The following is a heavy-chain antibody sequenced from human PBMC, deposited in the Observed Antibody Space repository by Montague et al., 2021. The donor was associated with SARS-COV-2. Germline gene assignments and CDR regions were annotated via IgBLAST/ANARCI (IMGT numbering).Heavy chain of an antibody. V-gene: IGHV3-23*01. Sequence: SLRLSCAASGFTFSSYAMRWVRQAPGKGLEWVSAISGSGGSTYYADSVMGWFTISRDNSKNTLFLQMNSLRAEDTAVYYCRVGKYYASISDYWGQGTLVTVSS. D-gene: IGHD3-22*01. J-gene: IGHJ4*02. CDR3: RVGKYYASISDY. CDR2: ISGSGGST. CDR1: GFTFSSYA.